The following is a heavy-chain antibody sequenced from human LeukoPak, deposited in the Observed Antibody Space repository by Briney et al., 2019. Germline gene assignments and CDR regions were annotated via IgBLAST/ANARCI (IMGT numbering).Heavy chain of an antibody. D-gene: IGHD1-26*01. CDR1: GFTFSSYS. V-gene: IGHV3-7*01. CDR3: ARDGSGSYYGY. J-gene: IGHJ4*02. CDR2: IKQDGSEK. Sequence: GGSLRLSCVASGFTFSSYSMNWVRQAPGKGLEWVANIKQDGSEKNYVDSVKGRFTISRDNAKNSLYLQMNSLRAEDTAVYYCARDGSGSYYGYWGQGTLVTVSS.